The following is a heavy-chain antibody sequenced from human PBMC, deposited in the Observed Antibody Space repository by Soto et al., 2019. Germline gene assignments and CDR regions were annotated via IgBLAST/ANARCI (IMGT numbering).Heavy chain of an antibody. CDR2: IKSKAAGGTA. D-gene: IGHD6-13*01. Sequence: EVQLVESGGGLVTPGGSLRLSCAVTGLTFTDAWMNWMRQAPGKGPEWVGRIKSKAAGGTADYAAAVKDRFTMSRDDSKNMLYLQMNRLKSADTAVYYCSSGMAAGTYWGQGTRVTVSS. CDR3: SSGMAAGTY. CDR1: GLTFTDAW. J-gene: IGHJ4*02. V-gene: IGHV3-15*07.